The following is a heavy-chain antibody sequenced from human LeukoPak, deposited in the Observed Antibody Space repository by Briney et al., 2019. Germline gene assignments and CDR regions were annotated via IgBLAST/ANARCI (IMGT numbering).Heavy chain of an antibody. V-gene: IGHV3-7*01. Sequence: GGSLRLSCAAAGFDFSDFWMSWVRQVPGKGLEWVATIKKDGSETHYVDSVKGRFTISRDNAKNSLYLQMNSLRAEDTAVYYCARDYYGSGSYYVFDYWGQGTLVTVSS. J-gene: IGHJ4*02. CDR1: GFDFSDFW. CDR3: ARDYYGSGSYYVFDY. D-gene: IGHD3-10*01. CDR2: IKKDGSET.